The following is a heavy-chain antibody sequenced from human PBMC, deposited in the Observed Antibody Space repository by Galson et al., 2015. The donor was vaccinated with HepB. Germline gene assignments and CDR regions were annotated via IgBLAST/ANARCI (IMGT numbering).Heavy chain of an antibody. D-gene: IGHD3-16*01. CDR2: ISYDGSNK. CDR1: GFTFSSYA. J-gene: IGHJ2*01. Sequence: SLRLSCAASGFTFSSYAMHWVRQAPGKGLEWVAVISYDGSNKYYADSVKGRFTIYRDNSKNTLYLQMNSLRAEDTAVYYCARDSPCTAVVWGYFDLWGHGTLVTVSS. V-gene: IGHV3-30*04. CDR3: ARDSPCTAVVWGYFDL.